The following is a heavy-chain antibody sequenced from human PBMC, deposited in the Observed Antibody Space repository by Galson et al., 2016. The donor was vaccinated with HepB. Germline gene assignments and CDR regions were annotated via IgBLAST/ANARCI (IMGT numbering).Heavy chain of an antibody. D-gene: IGHD5-18*01. V-gene: IGHV1-18*01. CDR3: ARALLDTHRNDYYYYGMDV. CDR1: GYTFSSYG. J-gene: IGHJ6*02. CDR2: ISVYNGNI. Sequence: SVKVSCKASGYTFSSYGISWVRQAPGQGLEWMGWISVYNGNINYAQKVQGRVTMTADTSTSMAYMELRSLRSDDTAVYFCARALLDTHRNDYYYYGMDVWGQGSTVTVSS.